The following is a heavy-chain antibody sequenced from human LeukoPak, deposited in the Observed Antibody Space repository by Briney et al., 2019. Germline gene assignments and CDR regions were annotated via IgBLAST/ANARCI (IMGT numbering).Heavy chain of an antibody. V-gene: IGHV4-39*07. Sequence: PSETLSLTCTVSGDSISTSNSYWGWIRQPPGKGLEWIGSVYYGGSTYYNPSLKSRVSFSVDTSKNQFSLRLTSVTAADTAVYYCARGQITMIVVVTPWFDPWGQGTLVTVSS. J-gene: IGHJ5*02. CDR1: GDSISTSNSY. D-gene: IGHD3-22*01. CDR2: VYYGGST. CDR3: ARGQITMIVVVTPWFDP.